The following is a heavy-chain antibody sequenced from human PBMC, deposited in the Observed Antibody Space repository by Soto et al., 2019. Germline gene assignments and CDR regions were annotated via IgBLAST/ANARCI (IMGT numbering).Heavy chain of an antibody. V-gene: IGHV1-69*12. J-gene: IGHJ5*02. CDR1: GGTFGNTA. CDR2: IVPMFGTA. CDR3: ARDGDPGYTFWSGPLGGGRFDP. Sequence: QVQLVQSGAEVKKPGSSVNVSCKTSGGTFGNTAVTWVRQAPGQGLEWMGGIVPMFGTANYAQKFQGRVTITADESTITAYMELRSLRFDDTAVYYCARDGDPGYTFWSGPLGGGRFDPWGQGTLVTVSS. D-gene: IGHD3-3*01.